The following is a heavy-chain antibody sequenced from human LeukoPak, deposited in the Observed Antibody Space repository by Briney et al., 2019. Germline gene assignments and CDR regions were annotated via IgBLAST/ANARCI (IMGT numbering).Heavy chain of an antibody. Sequence: NPGGSLRLSCAASGFTFSSYSMNWVRQAPGKGLEWVSSISSSSSYIYYADSVKGRFTISRDNAKNSLYLQMNSLRAEDTAVYYCARDLHHCGGDCYTRRAFDIWGQGTMVTVSS. V-gene: IGHV3-21*01. D-gene: IGHD2-21*02. CDR3: ARDLHHCGGDCYTRRAFDI. CDR1: GFTFSSYS. J-gene: IGHJ3*02. CDR2: ISSSSSYI.